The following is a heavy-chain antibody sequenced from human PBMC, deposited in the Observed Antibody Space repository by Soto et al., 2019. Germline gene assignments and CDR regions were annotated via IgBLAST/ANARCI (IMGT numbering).Heavy chain of an antibody. CDR3: AGVASFRGMEV. Sequence: SQTLSLTCVISGNSVSSNSAAWILIRQSPSRGLEWLGRTYYRSKWYNDYAVSVKSRITINPDTSKNQFSLHLDCVIPEDTAVYYCAGVASFRGMEVWGQGTPVTVSS. D-gene: IGHD2-21*01. J-gene: IGHJ6*02. CDR1: GNSVSSNSAA. V-gene: IGHV6-1*01. CDR2: TYYRSKWYN.